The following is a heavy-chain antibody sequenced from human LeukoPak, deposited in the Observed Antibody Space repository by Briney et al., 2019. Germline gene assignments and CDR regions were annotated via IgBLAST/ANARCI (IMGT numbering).Heavy chain of an antibody. CDR3: ARLGVAGTRHFDY. Sequence: SVKVSCKASGGTFSSYAISWVRQAPGQGLEWMGGIIPIFGTANYAQKFQGRVTITADESTSTAYMELSSLRSEDTAVYYRARLGVAGTRHFDYWGQGTLVTVSS. CDR2: IIPIFGTA. V-gene: IGHV1-69*13. J-gene: IGHJ4*02. D-gene: IGHD6-19*01. CDR1: GGTFSSYA.